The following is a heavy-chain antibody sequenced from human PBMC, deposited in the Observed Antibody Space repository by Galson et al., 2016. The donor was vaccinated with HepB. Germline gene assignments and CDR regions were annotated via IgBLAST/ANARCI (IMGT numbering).Heavy chain of an antibody. D-gene: IGHD2-21*01. CDR2: IWHDGNNK. CDR3: AKEFVATGAVVGDY. Sequence: SLRLSCAASGFTFSSYGTHWLRQAPGKGLEWVAVIWHDGNNKYYADSVKGRFTISRDNSKNTLYLQMNSLRVEDTALYYCAKEFVATGAVVGDYRGQGTLVTGSS. J-gene: IGHJ4*02. CDR1: GFTFSSYG. V-gene: IGHV3-33*06.